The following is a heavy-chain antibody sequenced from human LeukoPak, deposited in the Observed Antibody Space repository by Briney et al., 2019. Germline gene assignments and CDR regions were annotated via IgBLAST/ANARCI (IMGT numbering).Heavy chain of an antibody. CDR2: IYYSGST. CDR3: ARGTTVVSYYFDY. CDR1: GGSISSSSYY. J-gene: IGHJ4*02. V-gene: IGHV4-39*07. D-gene: IGHD4-23*01. Sequence: SETLSLTCTVSGGSISSSSYYWGWIRQPPGKGLEWIGSIYYSGSTYYNPSLKSRVTISVDTSKNQFSLKLSSVTAADTAVYYCARGTTVVSYYFDYWGQGNLVTVSS.